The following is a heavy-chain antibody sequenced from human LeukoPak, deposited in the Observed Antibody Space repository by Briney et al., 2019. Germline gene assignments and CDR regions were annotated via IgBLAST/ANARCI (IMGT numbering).Heavy chain of an antibody. J-gene: IGHJ4*02. D-gene: IGHD4-11*01. V-gene: IGHV4-34*01. CDR1: GGSFSGHY. CDR3: ARATVTLYYFDY. CDR2: INHSGST. Sequence: PSETLSLTCAVYGGSFSGHYWSWIRQPPGKGLEWIGEINHSGSTNYNPSLKSRVTISVDTSKNQFSLKLSSVTAADTAVYYCARATVTLYYFDYWGQGTLVTVSS.